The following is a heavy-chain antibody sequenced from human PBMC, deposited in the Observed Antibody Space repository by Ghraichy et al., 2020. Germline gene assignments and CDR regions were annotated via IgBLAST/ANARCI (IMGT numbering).Heavy chain of an antibody. D-gene: IGHD6-13*01. Sequence: SETLSLTCAVYGGSFSGYYWSWIRQPPGKGLEWIGEINHSGSTNYNPSLKSRVTISVDTSKNQFSLKLSSVTAADTAVYYCARIHRGRRYSSSWGLYYFDYWGQGTLVTVSS. J-gene: IGHJ4*02. CDR3: ARIHRGRRYSSSWGLYYFDY. CDR1: GGSFSGYY. V-gene: IGHV4-34*01. CDR2: INHSGST.